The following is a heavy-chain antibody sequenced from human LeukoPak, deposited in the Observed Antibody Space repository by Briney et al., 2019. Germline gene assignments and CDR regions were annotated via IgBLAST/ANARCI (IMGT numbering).Heavy chain of an antibody. D-gene: IGHD7-27*01. CDR3: ARTMWGFDY. CDR1: GFAFSDFE. J-gene: IGHJ4*02. V-gene: IGHV3-48*03. CDR2: ISSSGSII. Sequence: GGSLRLSCASSGFAFSDFEMNWVRQAPGKWLDWVSYISSSGSIIYYADSVKGRFTISRDNAKRSLFLQMNSLRVEDTAVYYCARTMWGFDYWGQGTLVTVSS.